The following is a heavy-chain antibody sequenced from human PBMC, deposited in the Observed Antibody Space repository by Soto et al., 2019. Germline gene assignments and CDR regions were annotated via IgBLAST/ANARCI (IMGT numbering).Heavy chain of an antibody. Sequence: GGSLRLSCAASGFTFSSYAMHWVRQAPGKGLEWVAVISYDGSNKYYADSVKGRFTISRDNSKNTLYLQMNSLRAEDTAVYYCARAVRSSGWMVRYYYYYGMDVWGQGTTLTVSS. J-gene: IGHJ6*02. D-gene: IGHD6-19*01. V-gene: IGHV3-30-3*01. CDR1: GFTFSSYA. CDR3: ARAVRSSGWMVRYYYYYGMDV. CDR2: ISYDGSNK.